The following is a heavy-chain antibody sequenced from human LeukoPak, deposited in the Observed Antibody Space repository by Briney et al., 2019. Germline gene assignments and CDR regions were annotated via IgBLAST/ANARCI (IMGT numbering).Heavy chain of an antibody. CDR1: GFTFSSYA. CDR3: AKYGPYDFWSGSIGNFDY. D-gene: IGHD3-3*01. Sequence: GGSLRLSCAASGFTFSSYAMSWVRQAPGKGLEWVSAISGSGGSTYYADSVKGRFTISGDNSKNTLYLQMNSLRAEDTAVYYCAKYGPYDFWSGSIGNFDYWGQGTLVTVSS. CDR2: ISGSGGST. V-gene: IGHV3-23*01. J-gene: IGHJ4*02.